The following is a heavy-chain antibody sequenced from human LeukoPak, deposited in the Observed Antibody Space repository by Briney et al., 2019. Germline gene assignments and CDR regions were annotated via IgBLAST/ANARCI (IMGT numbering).Heavy chain of an antibody. V-gene: IGHV4-61*05. CDR1: GGSISSSSYY. CDR2: IYYSGST. D-gene: IGHD3-22*01. CDR3: GGYYYDSSGYPPGYAEYFQH. Sequence: SETLSLTCTVSGGSISSSSYYWSWIRQPPGKGLEWIGYIYYSGSTNYNPSLKSRVTISVDTSKNQFSLKLSSVTAADTAVYYCGGYYYDSSGYPPGYAEYFQHWGQGTLVTVSS. J-gene: IGHJ1*01.